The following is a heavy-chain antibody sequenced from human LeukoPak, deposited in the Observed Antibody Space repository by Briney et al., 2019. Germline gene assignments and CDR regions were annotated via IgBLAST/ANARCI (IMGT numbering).Heavy chain of an antibody. V-gene: IGHV1-18*01. Sequence: ASVKVSCKASGYTFSSYGFSWVRQAPGQGLEWMGWINAYNGNTNYAQNLQGRVTMTTDTSTSTAYMELRSLRSDDTAVYYCAKRQGTTLNFDYWGQGTLVTVSS. D-gene: IGHD1-1*01. CDR3: AKRQGTTLNFDY. J-gene: IGHJ4*02. CDR2: INAYNGNT. CDR1: GYTFSSYG.